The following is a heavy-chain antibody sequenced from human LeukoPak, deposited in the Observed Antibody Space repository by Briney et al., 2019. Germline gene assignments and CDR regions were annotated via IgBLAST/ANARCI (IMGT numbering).Heavy chain of an antibody. CDR2: INPSGGST. CDR1: GCTFTSYY. D-gene: IGHD1-26*01. CDR3: VVGATYSWFDP. Sequence: ASVKVSCKASGCTFTSYYKHWVRQAPGQGLEWMGIINPSGGSTSYAQKFQGRVTMTRDTSTSTVYMELSSLRSEDTAVYYCVVGATYSWFDPWGQGTLVTVSS. V-gene: IGHV1-46*01. J-gene: IGHJ5*02.